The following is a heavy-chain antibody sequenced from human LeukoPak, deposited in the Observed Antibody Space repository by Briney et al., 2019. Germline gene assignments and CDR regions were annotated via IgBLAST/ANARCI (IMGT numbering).Heavy chain of an antibody. CDR1: GGSFSGYY. D-gene: IGHD1-1*01. J-gene: IGHJ4*02. Sequence: SETLSLTCAVYGGSFSGYYWSWIRQPPGKGLEWIGEINHSGSTNYNPSLKSRVTISVDTSKNQFSLKLSSVTAADTAIYYCARTTGVKAIDSWGPGVLVTVSS. CDR2: INHSGST. V-gene: IGHV4-34*01. CDR3: ARTTGVKAIDS.